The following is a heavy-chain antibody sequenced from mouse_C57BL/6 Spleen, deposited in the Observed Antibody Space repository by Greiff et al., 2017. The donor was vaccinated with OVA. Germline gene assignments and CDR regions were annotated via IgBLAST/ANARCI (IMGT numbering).Heavy chain of an antibody. V-gene: IGHV1-55*01. CDR3: AREDYGSSWGYFDV. Sequence: QVQLQQPGAELVKPGASVKMSCKASGYTFTSYWITWVKQRPGQGLEWIGDIYPGSGSTNYNEKFKSKATLTVDTSSSTAYMQLSSLTSEDSAVYYCAREDYGSSWGYFDVWGTGTTVTFSS. CDR1: GYTFTSYW. CDR2: IYPGSGST. D-gene: IGHD1-1*01. J-gene: IGHJ1*03.